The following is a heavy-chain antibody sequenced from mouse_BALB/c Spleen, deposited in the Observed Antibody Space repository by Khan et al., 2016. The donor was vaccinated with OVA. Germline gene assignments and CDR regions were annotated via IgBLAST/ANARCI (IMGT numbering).Heavy chain of an antibody. CDR3: AKGILSYYFALDY. J-gene: IGHJ4*01. V-gene: IGHV2-6-5*01. Sequence: QVQLKESGPGLVAPSQNLSITCTVSGFSLTDYGVSWLRQPPGMGLEWLGVMWGGGTTYYNSALKSRLSISKDNSKSQVFLKMNSLQTDDTAMYYCAKGILSYYFALDYWGQGASVTVSS. CDR2: MWGGGTT. CDR1: GFSLTDYG.